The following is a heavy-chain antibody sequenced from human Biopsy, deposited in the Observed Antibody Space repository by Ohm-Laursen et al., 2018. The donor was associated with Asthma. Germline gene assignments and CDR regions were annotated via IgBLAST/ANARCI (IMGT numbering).Heavy chain of an antibody. D-gene: IGHD4-17*01. CDR1: GYILTDLS. CDR2: HDPEEGGT. V-gene: IGHV1-24*01. J-gene: IGHJ4*02. Sequence: GASVKVSCKISGYILTDLSMHWVRQAPGQGLEWMGGHDPEEGGTVNARRFQGRVTMTEDTSADTAYMELSSLSSDDTAVYYCASDFPKDYVRYNFQFWGQGTLVTVSS. CDR3: ASDFPKDYVRYNFQF.